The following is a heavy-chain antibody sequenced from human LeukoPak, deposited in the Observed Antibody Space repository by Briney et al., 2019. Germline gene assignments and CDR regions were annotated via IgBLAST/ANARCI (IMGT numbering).Heavy chain of an antibody. J-gene: IGHJ6*02. V-gene: IGHV3-53*04. CDR2: IYSGGST. Sequence: GGSLRLSCAASGFTVSSKYMSWVRQAPGKGLEWVSVIYSGGSTYYADSVKGRFTISRHNSKNTLYLQMNSLRAEDTAVYYCARDHIVVVPAAMPAGGYYYYYGMDVWGQGTTVTVSS. CDR3: ARDHIVVVPAAMPAGGYYYYYGMDV. CDR1: GFTVSSKY. D-gene: IGHD2-2*01.